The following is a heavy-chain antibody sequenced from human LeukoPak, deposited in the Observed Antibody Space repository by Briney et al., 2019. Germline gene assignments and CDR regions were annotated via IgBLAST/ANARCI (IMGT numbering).Heavy chain of an antibody. CDR2: IYHSGST. CDR3: ARAYRSSWYANWFDP. V-gene: IGHV4-38-2*02. J-gene: IGHJ5*02. CDR1: GYSISSGYY. D-gene: IGHD6-13*01. Sequence: LSETLSLTCTVSGYSISSGYYWGWIRQPPGKGLEWIGSIYHSGSTYYNPSLKSRVTISVDTSKNQFSLKLSSVTAADTAVYFCARAYRSSWYANWFDPWGQGTLVTVSS.